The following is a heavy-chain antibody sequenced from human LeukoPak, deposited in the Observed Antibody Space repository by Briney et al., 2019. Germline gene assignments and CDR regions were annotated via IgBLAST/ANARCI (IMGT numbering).Heavy chain of an antibody. CDR3: APVRIAAAGSPFDY. CDR2: FDPEDGET. D-gene: IGHD6-13*01. J-gene: IGHJ4*02. Sequence: ASVNVSCKVSGYTLTELSMHWVRQAPGKGLEWMGGFDPEDGETIYAQKFQGRVTMTEDTSTDTAYMELSSLRSEDTAVYYCAPVRIAAAGSPFDYWGQGTLVTVSS. CDR1: GYTLTELS. V-gene: IGHV1-24*01.